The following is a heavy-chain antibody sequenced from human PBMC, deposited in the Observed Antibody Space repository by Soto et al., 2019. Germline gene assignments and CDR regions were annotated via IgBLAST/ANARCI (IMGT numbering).Heavy chain of an antibody. Sequence: ASVKVSCKASGYTFTGYYMHWVRQAPGQGLEWMGWINPNSGGTNYAQKFQGWVTMTRDTSISTAYMELSRLRSDDTAVYYCARDFSVVVAATPRVNGMDVWGQGTTVTVSS. D-gene: IGHD2-15*01. J-gene: IGHJ6*02. CDR3: ARDFSVVVAATPRVNGMDV. CDR2: INPNSGGT. CDR1: GYTFTGYY. V-gene: IGHV1-2*04.